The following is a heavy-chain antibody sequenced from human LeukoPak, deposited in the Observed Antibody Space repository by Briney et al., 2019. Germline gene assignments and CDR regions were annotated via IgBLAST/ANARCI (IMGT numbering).Heavy chain of an antibody. CDR3: AREAGAAAGWNYFDY. D-gene: IGHD6-13*01. V-gene: IGHV3-74*01. J-gene: IGHJ4*02. Sequence: PGGALRLSCAASGFTFSSYWMHWVRQVPGKGLVGVSRINSDGSSTSYADSVKGRFTISRDNAKNTLWLQMNSLRAEDTAVYYCAREAGAAAGWNYFDYWGQGTLVTVSS. CDR2: INSDGSST. CDR1: GFTFSSYW.